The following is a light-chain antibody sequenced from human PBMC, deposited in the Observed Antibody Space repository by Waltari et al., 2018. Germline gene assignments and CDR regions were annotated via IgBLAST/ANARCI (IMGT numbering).Light chain of an antibody. Sequence: VVTQSPSASASLGASVKLTCTLSSGQADYVIAWHQQQPQKRPKYLMKVYSNGVERKGDGIPDRFSVSSSGAERYLVISGRQSDDEADYYCQTWATGIVVFGGGTKLTVL. CDR2: VYSNGVE. CDR1: SGQADYV. J-gene: IGLJ3*02. V-gene: IGLV4-69*01. CDR3: QTWATGIVV.